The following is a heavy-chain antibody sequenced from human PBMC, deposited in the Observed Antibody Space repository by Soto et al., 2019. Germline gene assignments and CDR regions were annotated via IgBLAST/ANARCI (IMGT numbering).Heavy chain of an antibody. J-gene: IGHJ4*02. Sequence: QVQLVQSGAEVKKPESSVKVSCKAYGGTFSSYTIRWVRQAPGQGLEWMGRIIPILGIANYAQKFQGRVTITADKSTSTAYMELSSLISEDTAVYYCARNSGSHPDYWGQGTLVTVSS. CDR1: GGTFSSYT. D-gene: IGHD1-26*01. V-gene: IGHV1-69*02. CDR3: ARNSGSHPDY. CDR2: IIPILGIA.